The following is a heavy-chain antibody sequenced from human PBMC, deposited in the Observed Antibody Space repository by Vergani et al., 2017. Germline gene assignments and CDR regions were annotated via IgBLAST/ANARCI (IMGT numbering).Heavy chain of an antibody. CDR3: ARWFPLGVVVVPAAFDY. CDR1: GYTFTGYY. CDR2: IKPNSGCT. V-gene: IGHV1-2*02. D-gene: IGHD2-2*01. J-gene: IGHJ4*02. Sequence: QVQLVQSGAEVKKPGASVKVSCKASGYTFTGYYMHWVRQAPGQGHEWMGWIKPNSGCTNYAQKFQGRVTMTRDKSISTAYMALCRLRSDDTAVDYCARWFPLGVVVVPAAFDYWGQGTLVTVSS.